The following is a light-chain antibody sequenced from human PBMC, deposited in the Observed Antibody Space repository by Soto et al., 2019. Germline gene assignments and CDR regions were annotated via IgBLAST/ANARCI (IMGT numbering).Light chain of an antibody. J-gene: IGKJ2*01. CDR3: QQSNSFPYT. V-gene: IGKV1-12*01. Sequence: DIQVTQSPSSASASVGDRVTITCRATRDISRWLAWYQQKPGKAPKLVIYAASNLQSGVPSRFSGSGSGTDFTLTINSLQPDDFATYYCQQSNSFPYTFGQGTKLEI. CDR2: AAS. CDR1: RDISRW.